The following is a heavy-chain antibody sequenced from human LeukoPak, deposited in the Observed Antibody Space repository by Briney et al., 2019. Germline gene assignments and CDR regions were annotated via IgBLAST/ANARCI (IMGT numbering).Heavy chain of an antibody. Sequence: ASVKVSCKASGYTFTSYYMHWVRQAPGQGLEWMGIIKPSGGSTSYAQKFQGRVTMTRDTSTSTVYMELSSLRSEDTPVSYFARAGAGGGIGWFDPWGQGTLVTVSS. CDR2: IKPSGGST. CDR3: ARAGAGGGIGWFDP. D-gene: IGHD3-16*01. J-gene: IGHJ5*02. V-gene: IGHV1-46*03. CDR1: GYTFTSYY.